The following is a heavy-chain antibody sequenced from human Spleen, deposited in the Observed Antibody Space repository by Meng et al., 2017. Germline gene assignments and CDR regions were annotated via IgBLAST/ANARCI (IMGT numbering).Heavy chain of an antibody. CDR2: IYYSGST. J-gene: IGHJ3*02. CDR1: GGSISSSSYY. Sequence: SETLSLTCTVSGGSISSSSYYWGWIRQPPGKGLEWIGSIYYSGSTYYNPSLKSRVTISVDTSKNQFSLKLVSVTAADTAVYYCARSFGTSGTYSHDAFDIWGQGIMVTVSS. V-gene: IGHV4-39*07. CDR3: ARSFGTSGTYSHDAFDI. D-gene: IGHD3-10*01.